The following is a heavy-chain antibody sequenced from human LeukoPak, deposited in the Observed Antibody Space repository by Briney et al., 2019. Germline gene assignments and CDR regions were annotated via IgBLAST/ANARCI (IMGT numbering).Heavy chain of an antibody. D-gene: IGHD3-22*01. Sequence: GGSLRLSCSASGFTFSSYWMHWVRQAPGKGLVWVSRINTDGSSSRYADSVKGRFTISRDNSKNTLYLQMNSLRAEDTAVYYCARTTIENSYYYYGMDVWGQGTTVTVSS. CDR2: INTDGSSS. V-gene: IGHV3-74*01. J-gene: IGHJ6*02. CDR3: ARTTIENSYYYYGMDV. CDR1: GFTFSSYW.